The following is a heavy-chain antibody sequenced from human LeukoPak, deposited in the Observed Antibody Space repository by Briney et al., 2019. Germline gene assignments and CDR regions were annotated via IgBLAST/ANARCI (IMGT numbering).Heavy chain of an antibody. J-gene: IGHJ4*02. D-gene: IGHD3-22*01. CDR1: GGSFSGYY. Sequence: SETLSLTCAVYGGSFSGYYWSWIRQPPGEGLEWIGEINHSGSTNYNPSLKSRVTISVDTSKNQFSLKLSSVTAADTAVYYCARTQGIYDSSGYYFNYWGQGTLVTVSS. V-gene: IGHV4-34*01. CDR3: ARTQGIYDSSGYYFNY. CDR2: INHSGST.